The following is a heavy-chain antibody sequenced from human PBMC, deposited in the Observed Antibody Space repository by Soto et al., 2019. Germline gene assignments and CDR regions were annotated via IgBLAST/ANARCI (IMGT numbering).Heavy chain of an antibody. CDR2: IXXGXSXX. J-gene: IGHJ4*02. V-gene: IGHV5-51*01. CDR1: GYSFTSYW. D-gene: IGHD5-12*01. CDR3: ARSGAPGVAIDY. Sequence: GESLKISCKGSGYSFTSYWIVWVRQMPGKGLXWMXXIXXGXSXXXYXXSFQGQVTISADKSISTAYLQWSSLKASDTAMYYCARSGAPGVAIDYWGQGTLVTVSS.